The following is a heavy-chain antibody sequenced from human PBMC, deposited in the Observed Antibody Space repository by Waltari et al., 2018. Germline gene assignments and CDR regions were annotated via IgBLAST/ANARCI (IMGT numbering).Heavy chain of an antibody. CDR1: GGARIRYY. J-gene: IGHJ3*02. D-gene: IGHD3-3*01. V-gene: IGHV4-4*07. CDR3: ARERDFWSGYPDAFDI. CDR2: ISTGGTT. Sequence: QVQLQESGPGLVKHSETLSLTCNASGGARIRYYWTWIRQAAGQGMEWIGLISTGGTTNYNPYFKSRLIMSVDTSRNQFSLTLRFVTAADTATYFCARERDFWSGYPDAFDIWGQGIQVTVSS.